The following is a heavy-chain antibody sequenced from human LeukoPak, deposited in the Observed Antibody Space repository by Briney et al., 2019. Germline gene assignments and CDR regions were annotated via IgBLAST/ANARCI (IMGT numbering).Heavy chain of an antibody. CDR2: IYYSGST. J-gene: IGHJ3*02. Sequence: SETLSLTCTVSGGSISSSSYYWGWIRQPPGKGLEWIGSIYYSGSTYYNPSLKSRVTISVDTSKNQFSLKLSSVTAADTAVYYCARVMDVWGSYRPSEAFRIWGQGTMVTVSS. CDR1: GGSISSSSYY. V-gene: IGHV4-39*07. D-gene: IGHD3-16*02. CDR3: ARVMDVWGSYRPSEAFRI.